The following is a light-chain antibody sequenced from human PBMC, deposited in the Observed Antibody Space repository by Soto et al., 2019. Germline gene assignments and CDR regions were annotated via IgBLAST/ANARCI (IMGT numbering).Light chain of an antibody. J-gene: IGKJ5*01. CDR2: AAS. V-gene: IGKV1-12*01. Sequence: DLQRTQSPSSVSASVGDIVTIISRASQDISRWVAWYQQKPGKAPKLLISAASSFLSGVPRRFSGGGSWTDFSLIISSLQPEDFATYYCQQTYTTPESTFGQGTRLDI. CDR3: QQTYTTPEST. CDR1: QDISRW.